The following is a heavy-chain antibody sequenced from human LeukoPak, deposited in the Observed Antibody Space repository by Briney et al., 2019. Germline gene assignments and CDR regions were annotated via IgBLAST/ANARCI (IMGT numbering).Heavy chain of an antibody. V-gene: IGHV3-49*03. CDR1: GFTFGDYA. CDR3: TRALPEAVAGAR. J-gene: IGHJ4*02. Sequence: GGSLRLSCRTSGFTFGDYAMSWLRQAPGKGLEYVGFIRSKAYGGTTEYAASVKGRFTISRDDSKSIAYLQMNSLKTEDTAVYYCTRALPEAVAGARWGQGTLVTVSS. D-gene: IGHD6-19*01. CDR2: IRSKAYGGTT.